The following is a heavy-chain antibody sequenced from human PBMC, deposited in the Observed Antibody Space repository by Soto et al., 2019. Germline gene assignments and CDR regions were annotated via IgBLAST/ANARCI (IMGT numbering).Heavy chain of an antibody. D-gene: IGHD3-10*01. V-gene: IGHV1-3*01. J-gene: IGHJ4*02. CDR2: INAGNGNT. Sequence: ASVKVSCKASGYTFTSYAMHWVRQAPGQRLEWMGWINAGNGNTKYSQKFQGRVTITRDTSASTAYMELSSLRSEDTAVYYCARDRPVLAAVVRGVKLPSDYWGQGTLVTVSS. CDR1: GYTFTSYA. CDR3: ARDRPVLAAVVRGVKLPSDY.